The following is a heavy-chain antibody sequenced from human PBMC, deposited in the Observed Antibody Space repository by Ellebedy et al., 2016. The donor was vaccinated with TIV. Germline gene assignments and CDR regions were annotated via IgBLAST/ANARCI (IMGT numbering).Heavy chain of an antibody. J-gene: IGHJ4*02. Sequence: GESLKISCVASGFIFSSYYMTWVRQAPGKGLEWISYISGSGGMMDHADSVKGRFTISRDSYKNTLYLQMNSLRAEDTAVYYCARDAAGNGGKLDYWGQGALVTVSS. CDR1: GFIFSSYY. CDR3: ARDAAGNGGKLDY. V-gene: IGHV3-48*01. CDR2: ISGSGGMM. D-gene: IGHD4-23*01.